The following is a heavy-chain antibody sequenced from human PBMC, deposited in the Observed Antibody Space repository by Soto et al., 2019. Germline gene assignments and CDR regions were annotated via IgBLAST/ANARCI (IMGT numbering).Heavy chain of an antibody. Sequence: ASVKVSCKASGGTFSSYTFTWVRQAPGQGLEWMGRIIPILGIVNYAQKFQGRVTITADKSTSTAYMELGSLTFEDTAVYYCARDKVPNGGEFDYWGQGTLVTVSS. D-gene: IGHD4-17*01. CDR3: ARDKVPNGGEFDY. V-gene: IGHV1-69*04. J-gene: IGHJ4*02. CDR2: IIPILGIV. CDR1: GGTFSSYT.